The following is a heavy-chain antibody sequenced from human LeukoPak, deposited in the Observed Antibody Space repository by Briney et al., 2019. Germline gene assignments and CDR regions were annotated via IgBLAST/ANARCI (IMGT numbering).Heavy chain of an antibody. CDR1: GYTFTSYW. J-gene: IGHJ4*02. Sequence: GESLKISCKGSGYTFTSYWIGWVRQMPGKGLEWMGIICPGDSESKYNPSLQGQVTISADKSISTAYLQWSNLKASDTAIYYCARIEGSTFDYWGQGTLVTVSS. CDR2: ICPGDSES. V-gene: IGHV5-51*01. CDR3: ARIEGSTFDY.